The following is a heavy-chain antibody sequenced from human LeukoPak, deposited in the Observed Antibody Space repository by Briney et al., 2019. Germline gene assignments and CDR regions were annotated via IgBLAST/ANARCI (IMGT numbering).Heavy chain of an antibody. J-gene: IGHJ4*02. CDR1: GFNFNSYG. Sequence: GGSLRLSCAASGFNFNSYGMHWVRQAPGKGLEWVAIIWYDGSVKYYADSVKGRFTVSRDNSKNTLYLQMNSLRVEDTAMYYCTRVADGSYSTCFDFWGQGTLVTVSS. CDR2: IWYDGSVK. V-gene: IGHV3-33*01. D-gene: IGHD1-26*01. CDR3: TRVADGSYSTCFDF.